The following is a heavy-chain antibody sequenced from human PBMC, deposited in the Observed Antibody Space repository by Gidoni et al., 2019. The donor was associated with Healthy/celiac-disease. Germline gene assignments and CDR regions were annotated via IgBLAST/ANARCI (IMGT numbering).Heavy chain of an antibody. J-gene: IGHJ6*02. V-gene: IGHV1-69*02. Sequence: QVQLVQSGAEVKKPGSSVKVSCKASGGTFSRSTISWVRPAPGQGLEWMGRIIPILGIANYAQKFQGRVTITADKSTSTAYMELSSLRSEDTAVYYCARCLNVGSASYCSGGSCYSANYYYGMDVWGQGTTVTVSS. CDR3: ARCLNVGSASYCSGGSCYSANYYYGMDV. CDR1: GGTFSRST. D-gene: IGHD2-15*01. CDR2: IIPILGIA.